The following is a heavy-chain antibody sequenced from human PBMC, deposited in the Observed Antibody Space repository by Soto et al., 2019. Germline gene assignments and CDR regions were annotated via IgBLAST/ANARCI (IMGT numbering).Heavy chain of an antibody. V-gene: IGHV3-30*18. Sequence: QVQLVESGGGVVQPGRSLRLSCAASGFTFSSYGMHWVRQAPGKGLEWVAVISYDGSNKYYADSVKGRFTISRDNSKNTLYLQMNSLRAEDTAVYYCAKYDHGLYDSSGYFYFQHWGQGTLVTVSS. CDR2: ISYDGSNK. CDR3: AKYDHGLYDSSGYFYFQH. CDR1: GFTFSSYG. D-gene: IGHD3-22*01. J-gene: IGHJ1*01.